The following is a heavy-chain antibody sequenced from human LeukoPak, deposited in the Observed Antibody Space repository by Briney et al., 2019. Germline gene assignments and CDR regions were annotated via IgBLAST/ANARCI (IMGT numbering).Heavy chain of an antibody. CDR2: ISAYNGNT. V-gene: IGHV1-18*01. CDR1: GYTFTSYG. J-gene: IGHJ4*02. CDR3: VKDYYDSSGYYYGGY. Sequence: VASVKVSCKASGYTFTSYGISWVRQAPGQGLEWMGWISAYNGNTNYAQKLQGRVTMTTDTSTSTAYMELRSLRSDDTAVYYCVKDYYDSSGYYYGGYWGQGTLVTVSS. D-gene: IGHD3-22*01.